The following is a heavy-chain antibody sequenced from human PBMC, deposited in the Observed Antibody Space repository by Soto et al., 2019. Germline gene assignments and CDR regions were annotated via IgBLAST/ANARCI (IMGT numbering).Heavy chain of an antibody. J-gene: IGHJ4*02. CDR2: IYHTGST. V-gene: IGHV4-4*02. Sequence: QVQLQESGPGLVKPSGTLSLTCAVSGGSISSPSWWSWVRQPPDKGLEWIGEIYHTGSTNYNPSLKSRVTISVDKSTNQFSLKLSSVTAADTAVYYCASSTPLDGDPYWGQGTLVTVSS. D-gene: IGHD4-17*01. CDR1: GGSISSPSW. CDR3: ASSTPLDGDPY.